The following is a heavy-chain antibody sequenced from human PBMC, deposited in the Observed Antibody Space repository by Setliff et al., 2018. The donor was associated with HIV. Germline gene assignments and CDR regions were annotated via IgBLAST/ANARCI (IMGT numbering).Heavy chain of an antibody. CDR3: ARGSTSSWSYHYMDV. CDR1: DGSFSGYY. J-gene: IGHJ6*03. Sequence: SETLSLTCAVYDGSFSGYYWMWIRQSPGKGLEWIGEITHSGSTNYNPYLKSRVTISVDTSKNQFSLKLSSVTAADTAVYFCARGSTSSWSYHYMDVWGKGTTVTVSS. D-gene: IGHD6-6*01. V-gene: IGHV4-34*01. CDR2: ITHSGST.